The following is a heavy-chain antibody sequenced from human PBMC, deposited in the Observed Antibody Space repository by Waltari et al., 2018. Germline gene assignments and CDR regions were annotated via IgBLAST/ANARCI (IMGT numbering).Heavy chain of an antibody. CDR1: GGTFSSYA. D-gene: IGHD3-16*01. CDR3: ARVGDGRLDWGHFDY. V-gene: IGHV1-69*05. Sequence: QVQLVQSGAEVKKPGYSVKVSWKDSGGTFSSYAISWVRQAPGQGLEWMGGIIPIFGTANHAQKFQGRVPMTSCESTSTAYMELSSLRSEDTAVYYCARVGDGRLDWGHFDYWVQGTLVTVSS. CDR2: IIPIFGTA. J-gene: IGHJ4*02.